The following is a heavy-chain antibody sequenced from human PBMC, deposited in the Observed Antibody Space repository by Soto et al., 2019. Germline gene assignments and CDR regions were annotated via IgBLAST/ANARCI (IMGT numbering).Heavy chain of an antibody. Sequence: QVQLVESGGGVVQPGRSLRLSCAASGFTFSSYGMHWVRQAPGKGLEWVAVIWYDGSNKYYADCVKGRFSISRDNSKNTLYLQMNSLRAEDTAVYYCARDDQYYYDSSGYYAEYFQHWGQGTLVTVSS. D-gene: IGHD3-22*01. J-gene: IGHJ1*01. CDR3: ARDDQYYYDSSGYYAEYFQH. CDR2: IWYDGSNK. V-gene: IGHV3-33*01. CDR1: GFTFSSYG.